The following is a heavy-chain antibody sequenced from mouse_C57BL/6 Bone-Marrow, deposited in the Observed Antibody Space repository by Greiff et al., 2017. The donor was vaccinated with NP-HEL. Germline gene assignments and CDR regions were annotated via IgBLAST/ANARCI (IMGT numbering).Heavy chain of an antibody. V-gene: IGHV5-9-1*02. Sequence: DVQLVESGEGLVKPGGSLKLSCAASGFTFSSYAMSWVRQTPEKRLEWVAYISSGGDYIYYADTVKGRFTISRDNARNTLYLQMSSLKSEDTAMYYCTRDGGNWDFDYWGQGTTLTVSS. CDR1: GFTFSSYA. J-gene: IGHJ2*01. CDR2: ISSGGDYI. D-gene: IGHD4-1*01. CDR3: TRDGGNWDFDY.